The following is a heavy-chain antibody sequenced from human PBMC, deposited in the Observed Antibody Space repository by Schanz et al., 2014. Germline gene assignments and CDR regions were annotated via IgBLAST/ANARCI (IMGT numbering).Heavy chain of an antibody. Sequence: VQLLESGGGLVRPGGSLRLSCAASGFTFSDYYMSWIRQAPGKGLEWVSSISSSGSYIHYADSVKGRFTISRDNAKNTLYLQMNSLRAEDTAVYYCAKDLLYGAPMPLNHLDYWGQGTQVTVSS. V-gene: IGHV3-11*05. J-gene: IGHJ4*02. CDR1: GFTFSDYY. CDR2: ISSSGSYI. D-gene: IGHD2-2*01. CDR3: AKDLLYGAPMPLNHLDY.